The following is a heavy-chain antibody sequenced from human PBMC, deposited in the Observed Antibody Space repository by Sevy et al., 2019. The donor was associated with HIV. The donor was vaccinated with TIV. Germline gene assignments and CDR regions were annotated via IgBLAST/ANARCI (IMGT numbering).Heavy chain of an antibody. V-gene: IGHV5-51*01. CDR3: AGGGQLSLYAFDF. Sequence: GESLKISCEASGYNFISYWIAWVRQRPGKGLEWMGMVFPGDSQTRYGPTLEGHVTISVDKSIPADHLQWDGLTASDTDIYFCAGGGQLSLYAFDFWGPGTMVTVSS. J-gene: IGHJ3*01. CDR1: GYNFISYW. CDR2: VFPGDSQT. D-gene: IGHD2-15*01.